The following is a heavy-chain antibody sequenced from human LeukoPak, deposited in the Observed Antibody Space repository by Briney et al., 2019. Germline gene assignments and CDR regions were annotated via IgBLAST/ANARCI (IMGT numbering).Heavy chain of an antibody. D-gene: IGHD2-15*01. Sequence: GASVKVSCKASGGTFSSYAISWVRQAPGQGLEWMGGIIPIFGTANYAQKFQGRVTITADKSTSTAYMELSSLRSEDTAVYYCARGRRYCSGGSCYSMNRILDYYYYMDVWGKGTTVTVSS. CDR2: IIPIFGTA. CDR1: GGTFSSYA. J-gene: IGHJ6*03. V-gene: IGHV1-69*06. CDR3: ARGRRYCSGGSCYSMNRILDYYYYMDV.